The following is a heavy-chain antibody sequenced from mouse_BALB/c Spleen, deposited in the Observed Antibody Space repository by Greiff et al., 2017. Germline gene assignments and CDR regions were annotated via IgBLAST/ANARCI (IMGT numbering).Heavy chain of an antibody. D-gene: IGHD2-3*01. CDR2: INSNGGST. J-gene: IGHJ4*01. Sequence: EVQLVESGGGLVKLGGSLKLSCAASGFTFSSYYMSWVRQTPEKRLELVAAINSNGGSTYYPDTVKGRFTISRDNAKNTLYLQMSSLKSEDTALYYCARLIYDGYYGYAMDYWGQGTSVTVSS. CDR1: GFTFSSYY. CDR3: ARLIYDGYYGYAMDY. V-gene: IGHV5-6-2*01.